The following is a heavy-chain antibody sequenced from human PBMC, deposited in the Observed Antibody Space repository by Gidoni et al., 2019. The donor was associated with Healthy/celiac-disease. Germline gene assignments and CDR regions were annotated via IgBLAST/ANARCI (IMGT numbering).Heavy chain of an antibody. Sequence: EVQLVESGGGLVQPGRSLRLSCAASGFTFDAYAMHWVRQAPGKGLEWVSGISWNSGSIGYADSVKGRFTISRDNAKNSLYLQMNSLRAEDTALYYCAKSYCSSTSCYLFDYYYGMDVWGQGTTVTVSS. CDR1: GFTFDAYA. CDR3: AKSYCSSTSCYLFDYYYGMDV. D-gene: IGHD2-2*01. CDR2: ISWNSGSI. V-gene: IGHV3-9*01. J-gene: IGHJ6*02.